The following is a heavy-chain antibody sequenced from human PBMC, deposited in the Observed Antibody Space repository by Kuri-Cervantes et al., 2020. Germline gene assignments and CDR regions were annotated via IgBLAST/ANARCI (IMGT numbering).Heavy chain of an antibody. V-gene: IGHV4-59*12. CDR3: ARDLFIYGDYFG. CDR2: TYYSEST. D-gene: IGHD4-17*01. Sequence: GSLRLSCAVYGGSFSGYYWSWIRQPPGKGLEWIGYTYYSESTNYNPSLKSRVTISVDTSKNQFSLKLSSVTAADTAVYYCARDLFIYGDYFGWGQGTLVTVSS. J-gene: IGHJ4*02. CDR1: GGSFSGYY.